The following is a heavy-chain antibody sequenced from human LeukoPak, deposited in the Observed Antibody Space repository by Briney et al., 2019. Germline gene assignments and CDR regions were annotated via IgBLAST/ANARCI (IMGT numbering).Heavy chain of an antibody. Sequence: PGGSLRLSCAASGFTFSSYWMSWVRQAPGKGLEWVANIKQDGGEKYYVDSVKGRFTISRDNAKNSLYLQMNTLRAEDTAVYYCARDEMYYDYVWGSYRLRGIDYWGQGTLVTVSS. J-gene: IGHJ4*02. D-gene: IGHD3-16*02. V-gene: IGHV3-7*01. CDR1: GFTFSSYW. CDR2: IKQDGGEK. CDR3: ARDEMYYDYVWGSYRLRGIDY.